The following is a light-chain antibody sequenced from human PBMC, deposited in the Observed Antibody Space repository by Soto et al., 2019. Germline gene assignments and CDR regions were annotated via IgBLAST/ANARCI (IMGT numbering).Light chain of an antibody. CDR3: QQYGSSSPWT. Sequence: DIQMTQSPSTLSASVGDRVTITCRASQSISSWLAWYQQKPGKAPKLLIYKASSLETGVPSRFSGSGSGTTVTIIISSLQPDDFASYYYQQYGSSSPWTFGQGTKVEIK. CDR2: KAS. V-gene: IGKV1-5*03. CDR1: QSISSW. J-gene: IGKJ1*01.